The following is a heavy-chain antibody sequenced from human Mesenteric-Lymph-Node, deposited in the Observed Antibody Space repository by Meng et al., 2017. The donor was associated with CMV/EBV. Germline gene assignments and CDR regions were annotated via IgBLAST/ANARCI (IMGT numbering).Heavy chain of an antibody. CDR1: GFTFSSYA. V-gene: IGHV3-30-3*01. CDR2: ISYDGSNK. D-gene: IGHD3-3*01. CDR3: ARGLDYDQTYNWFDP. Sequence: GGSLRLSCAASGFTFSSYAMHWVRQAPGKGLEWVAVISYDGSNKYYADSVKGRFTISRDNSKNTLYLQMNRLRAEDTAVYYCARGLDYDQTYNWFDPWGQGTLVTVSS. J-gene: IGHJ5*02.